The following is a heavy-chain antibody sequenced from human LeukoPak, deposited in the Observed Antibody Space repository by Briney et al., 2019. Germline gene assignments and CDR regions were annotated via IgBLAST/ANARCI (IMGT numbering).Heavy chain of an antibody. CDR1: GGSISSYY. J-gene: IGHJ4*02. CDR2: IYYSGST. Sequence: SETLSLTCTVSGGSISSYYWSWIRQPPGKGLEWIGYIYYSGSTNYNPSPKSRVTISVDTSKNQFSLKLSSVTAANTAVYYCARESQQQWLAPKIIDYWGQGTLVTVSS. CDR3: ARESQQQWLAPKIIDY. D-gene: IGHD6-19*01. V-gene: IGHV4-59*01.